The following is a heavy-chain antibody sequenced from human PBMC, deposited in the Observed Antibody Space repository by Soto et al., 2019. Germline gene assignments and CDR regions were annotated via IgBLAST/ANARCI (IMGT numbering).Heavy chain of an antibody. CDR1: GFTFSSFA. J-gene: IGHJ4*02. CDR3: AKDLIYGYNSGRPFDS. CDR2: IGSRGDST. Sequence: EVQLLESGGGLVQPGGSLRLSCAASGFTFSSFAMSWVRQAPGKGLEWVSAIGSRGDSTYYADSVKGRFTISRDNSKNTLYPRMNSLRAEDTAVYYCAKDLIYGYNSGRPFDSWGQGTLVTVSS. D-gene: IGHD6-19*01. V-gene: IGHV3-23*01.